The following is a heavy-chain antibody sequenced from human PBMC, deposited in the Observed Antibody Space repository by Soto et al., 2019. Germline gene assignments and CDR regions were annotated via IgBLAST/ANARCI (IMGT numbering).Heavy chain of an antibody. D-gene: IGHD4-17*01. CDR1: GGSISSGGYY. CDR2: IYYSGST. CDR3: ARVNGDYARH. Sequence: SETLSLTCTVSGGSISSGGYYWSWIRQHPGKGLEWIGYIYYSGSTYYNPSLKSRVTISVDTSKNQFSLKLSSVTAADTAVYYCARVNGDYARHWGQGTRVTVSS. J-gene: IGHJ4*02. V-gene: IGHV4-31*03.